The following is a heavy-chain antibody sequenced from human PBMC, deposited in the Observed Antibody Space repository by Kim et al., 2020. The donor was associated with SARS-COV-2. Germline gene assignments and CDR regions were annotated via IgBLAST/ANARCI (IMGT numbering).Heavy chain of an antibody. V-gene: IGHV3-43*01. J-gene: IGHJ6*02. D-gene: IGHD6-13*01. CDR2: ISWDGGST. CDR1: GFIFDDYT. CDR3: AKGAYTSSGLGGMDV. Sequence: GGSLRLSCAASGFIFDDYTMHWVRQAPGKGLEWVSLISWDGGSTYYGDSMRGRFTISRDNSKNSLYLQMNSLIIEDTALYYCAKGAYTSSGLGGMDVWGQGTTVTVSS.